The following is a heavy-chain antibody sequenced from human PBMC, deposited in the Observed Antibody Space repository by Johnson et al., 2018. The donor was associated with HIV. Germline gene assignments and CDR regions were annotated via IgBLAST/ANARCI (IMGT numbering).Heavy chain of an antibody. V-gene: IGHV3-30*19. CDR3: ARVRDYNFWSGQQSRHAFDI. J-gene: IGHJ3*02. CDR1: GLTFSSFG. CDR2: ISYDGSNK. D-gene: IGHD3-3*01. Sequence: QVQLVESGGGLVQPGGSLRLSCAASGLTFSSFGMHWVRQAPGKGLEWVAVISYDGSNKYYEDSVKGRFTISRDNSKNTLYLQMNSLKAEDTAVYYCARVRDYNFWSGQQSRHAFDIWGQGTMVTVSS.